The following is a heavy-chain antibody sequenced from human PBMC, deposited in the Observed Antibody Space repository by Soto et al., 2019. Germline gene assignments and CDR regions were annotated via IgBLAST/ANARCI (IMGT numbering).Heavy chain of an antibody. CDR2: IYYSGST. V-gene: IGHV4-59*01. J-gene: IGHJ4*02. CDR1: GGSINYYY. CDR3: ERESSSWSRGFDY. Sequence: SETLSLTCTVSGGSINYYYWNWIRQPPGKGLEYIGFIYYSGSTNYNPSLKSRVTISLDTSKNQFSLKMTSVTAADSALYHCERESSSWSRGFDYWGQGVLVTVSS. D-gene: IGHD6-6*01.